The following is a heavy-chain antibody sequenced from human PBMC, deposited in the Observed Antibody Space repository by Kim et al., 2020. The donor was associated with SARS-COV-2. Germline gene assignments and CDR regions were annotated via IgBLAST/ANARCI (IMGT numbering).Heavy chain of an antibody. Sequence: GGSLRLSCAASGFTFSDYYMSWIRQAPGKGLEWVSYISSSSSYTNYADSVKGRFTISRDNAKNSLYLQMNSLRAEDTAVYYCARVFRDILTGYFDYWGQGTLVTVSS. V-gene: IGHV3-11*05. CDR1: GFTFSDYY. D-gene: IGHD3-9*01. CDR2: ISSSSSYT. J-gene: IGHJ4*02. CDR3: ARVFRDILTGYFDY.